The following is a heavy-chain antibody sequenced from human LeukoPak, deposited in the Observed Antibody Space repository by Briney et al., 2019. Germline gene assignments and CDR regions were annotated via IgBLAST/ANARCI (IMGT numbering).Heavy chain of an antibody. J-gene: IGHJ6*03. CDR3: ARASRSKYYYYYYYMDV. CDR1: GGSFSGYY. Sequence: SETLSLTCAVYGGSFSGYYWSWIRQPPGKGLEWIGEINHSGSTNYNPSLKSRVTISVDTSKNQFSLKLSSVTAADTAVYYCARASRSKYYYYYYYMDVWGKGTTVTVTS. CDR2: INHSGST. D-gene: IGHD2-2*01. V-gene: IGHV4-34*01.